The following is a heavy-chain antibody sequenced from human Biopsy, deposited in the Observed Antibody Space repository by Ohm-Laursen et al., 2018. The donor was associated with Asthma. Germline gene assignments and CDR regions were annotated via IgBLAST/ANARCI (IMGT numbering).Heavy chain of an antibody. CDR3: ARTYYYFLTGQVNDAFAM. D-gene: IGHD3-9*01. CDR2: IKAGNGNT. Sequence: ASVKVSCKASGYTFMNYAIHWASQAPGQRLEWMGWIKAGNGNTKYSQKFQGTVTISRDTSASTAYMDLSSLRSEDTSMYYCARTYYYFLTGQVNDAFAMWGQGTMVSVSS. J-gene: IGHJ3*02. V-gene: IGHV1-3*01. CDR1: GYTFMNYA.